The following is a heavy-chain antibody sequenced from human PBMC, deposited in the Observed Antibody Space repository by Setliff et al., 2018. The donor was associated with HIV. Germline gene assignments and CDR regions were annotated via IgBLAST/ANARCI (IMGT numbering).Heavy chain of an antibody. V-gene: IGHV1-46*01. D-gene: IGHD3-3*01. CDR2: INPSGGHT. Sequence: ASVKVSCKTSGYTFSTYFIHWVRQAPGQGLEWMGTINPSGGHTSYAQKFQGRATMTRDTSTSTVYMELSSLRSEDTAVYYCARDSSFVAAYNYWSGFSYFDFWGQGSLVTVSS. CDR3: ARDSSFVAAYNYWSGFSYFDF. CDR1: GYTFSTYF. J-gene: IGHJ4*02.